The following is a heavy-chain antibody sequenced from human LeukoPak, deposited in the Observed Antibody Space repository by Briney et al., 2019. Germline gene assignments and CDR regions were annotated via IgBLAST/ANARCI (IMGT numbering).Heavy chain of an antibody. Sequence: GGSLRLSCAASGFTFSSYSMHWVRQAPGKGLEWVAFIRYDGSNKYYADSVKGRFTISRDNSKNTLYLQMNSQRAEDTAVYYCAKDRQLLEWLFDWGQGTLVTVSS. CDR3: AKDRQLLEWLFD. V-gene: IGHV3-30*02. J-gene: IGHJ4*02. CDR2: IRYDGSNK. D-gene: IGHD3-3*01. CDR1: GFTFSSYS.